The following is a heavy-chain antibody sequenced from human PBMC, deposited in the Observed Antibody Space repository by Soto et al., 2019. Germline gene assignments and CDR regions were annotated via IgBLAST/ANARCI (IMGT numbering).Heavy chain of an antibody. CDR2: INAYNGNT. V-gene: IGHV1-18*01. D-gene: IGHD3-16*01. CDR3: AEDGGGGNYFDD. CDR1: GYTFTSDG. J-gene: IGHJ4*02. Sequence: ASGKVSCKASGYTFTSDGISWVRQAPGQGLERMGWINAYNGNTNYAQKLQGRVTMTTDTSTSTAYMALRSLRSDDPALYYAAEDGGGGNYFDDWGQGALVTVSS.